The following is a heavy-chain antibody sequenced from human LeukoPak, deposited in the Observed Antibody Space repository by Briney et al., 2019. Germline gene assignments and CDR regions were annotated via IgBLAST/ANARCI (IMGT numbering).Heavy chain of an antibody. V-gene: IGHV3-30*18. CDR1: GFTFSSYG. D-gene: IGHD4-11*01. Sequence: GRSLRLSCAASGFTFSSYGMHWVRQAPDKGLDWMAVISSNGNNTYYADSVKGRFTISRDNSKNTLYLQMNSLRAEDTALYYCAKHMRGGTAEQYFQHWGQGTLVTVSS. CDR3: AKHMRGGTAEQYFQH. J-gene: IGHJ1*01. CDR2: ISSNGNNT.